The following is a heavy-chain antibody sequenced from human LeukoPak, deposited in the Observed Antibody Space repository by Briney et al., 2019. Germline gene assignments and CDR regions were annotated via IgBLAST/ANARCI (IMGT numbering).Heavy chain of an antibody. Sequence: SETLSLTCTVSGGSISSYYWSWIRQPPGKGLEWIGYIYYSGSTNYNPSLKSRVTISVDTSKNQFSLKLSSVTAADTAMYYCAREGACSGGSCYSYGWFDPWGQGTLVIVSS. J-gene: IGHJ5*02. D-gene: IGHD2-15*01. CDR2: IYYSGST. CDR3: AREGACSGGSCYSYGWFDP. CDR1: GGSISSYY. V-gene: IGHV4-59*01.